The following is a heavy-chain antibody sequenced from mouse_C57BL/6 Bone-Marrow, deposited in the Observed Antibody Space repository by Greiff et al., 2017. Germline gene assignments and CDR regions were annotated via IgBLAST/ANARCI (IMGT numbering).Heavy chain of an antibody. V-gene: IGHV14-2*01. Sequence: VQLKESGAELVKPGASVKLSCTASGFNIKDYYMHWVKQRTEQGLAWIGRFDPGDGEIKYAPKFQGKATITADTSSNTAYLQLSSLTSEDTAVYYCATADDAYWGQGTLVTVTA. CDR3: ATADDAY. CDR2: FDPGDGEI. CDR1: GFNIKDYY. J-gene: IGHJ3*01.